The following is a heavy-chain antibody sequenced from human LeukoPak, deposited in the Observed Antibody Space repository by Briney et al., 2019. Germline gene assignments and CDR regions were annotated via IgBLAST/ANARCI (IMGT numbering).Heavy chain of an antibody. D-gene: IGHD3-9*01. CDR3: ARHYDILTGYYDEDY. CDR1: GGTFSSYA. Sequence: SVKVSCKASGGTFSSYAISWVRQAPGQGLEWMGRIIPILGIANYAQKFQGRVTMTRDTSTSTVYMELSSLRSDDTAVYYCARHYDILTGYYDEDYWGQGTLVTVSS. J-gene: IGHJ4*02. V-gene: IGHV1-69*04. CDR2: IIPILGIA.